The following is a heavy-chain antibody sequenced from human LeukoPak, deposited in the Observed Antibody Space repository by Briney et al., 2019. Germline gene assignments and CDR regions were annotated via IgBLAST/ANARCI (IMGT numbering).Heavy chain of an antibody. CDR3: ARIYGDYGASG. CDR1: GFTFSSYW. CDR2: IKQDGSEK. D-gene: IGHD4-17*01. V-gene: IGHV3-7*01. J-gene: IGHJ4*02. Sequence: GGSLRLSGAASGFTFSSYWMSWVRQAPGKGLEWVANIKQDGSEKYYVDSVKGRFTISRDNAKNSLDLQMNSLRGEDTAVYYCARIYGDYGASGWGQGTLVTVSS.